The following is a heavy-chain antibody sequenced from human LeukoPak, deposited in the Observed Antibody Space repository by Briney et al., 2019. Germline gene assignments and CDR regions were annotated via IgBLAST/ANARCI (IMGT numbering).Heavy chain of an antibody. CDR3: ARETYYDFWSGYYSAFDI. Sequence: SETLSLTCTVSGYSISNGYYWGWIRQPPGKGLEWIGNICHSGSTYYNPSLKSRVTISVDTSKNQFSLKLSSVTAADTAVYYCARETYYDFWSGYYSAFDIWGQGTMVTVSS. D-gene: IGHD3-3*01. V-gene: IGHV4-38-2*02. J-gene: IGHJ3*02. CDR2: ICHSGST. CDR1: GYSISNGYY.